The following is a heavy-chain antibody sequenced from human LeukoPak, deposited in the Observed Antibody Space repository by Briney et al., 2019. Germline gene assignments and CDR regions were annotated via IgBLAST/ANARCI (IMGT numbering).Heavy chain of an antibody. CDR3: ASQLGYGSGTYYNKLFGY. V-gene: IGHV4-39*01. D-gene: IGHD3-10*01. J-gene: IGHJ4*02. CDR1: GGSISSTSYY. CDR2: IYYSGTT. Sequence: PSETLSLTCTVSGGSISSTSYYWGWIRQPPGEGLEWIGSIYYSGTTYYNPSLKSRVTISLDTSQNQFSLRLTSVTAADTAVYYCASQLGYGSGTYYNKLFGYWGQGTLLTVSS.